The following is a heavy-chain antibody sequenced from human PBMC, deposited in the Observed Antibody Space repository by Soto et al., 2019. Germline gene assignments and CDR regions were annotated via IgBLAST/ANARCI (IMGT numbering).Heavy chain of an antibody. CDR2: IIPIFGTA. Sequence: QVQLVQSGAEVKKPGSSVKVSCKASGGTFSSYALSWVRQAPGQGLEWMGGIIPIFGTANYAQTFQGRVTSTADEATSTAYMELSSLRSEDTAVYYCARALYYYDSSGYFFSRYFDYWGQGTLVTVSS. CDR3: ARALYYYDSSGYFFSRYFDY. V-gene: IGHV1-69*01. J-gene: IGHJ4*02. D-gene: IGHD3-22*01. CDR1: GGTFSSYA.